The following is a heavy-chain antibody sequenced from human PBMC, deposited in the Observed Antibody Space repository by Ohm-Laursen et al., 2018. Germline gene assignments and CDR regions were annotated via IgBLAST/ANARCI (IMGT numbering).Heavy chain of an antibody. Sequence: SLRLSCTASGFTFSSYAMNWVRQAPGKGLEWVSGISGSGGSTDYADSVKGRFTISRDNSKNTLYMQMNSLRADDKAVYYCAKGTRVDTALASFDAFDIWGQGTMVTVAS. V-gene: IGHV3-23*01. D-gene: IGHD5-18*01. CDR1: GFTFSSYA. J-gene: IGHJ3*02. CDR2: ISGSGGST. CDR3: AKGTRVDTALASFDAFDI.